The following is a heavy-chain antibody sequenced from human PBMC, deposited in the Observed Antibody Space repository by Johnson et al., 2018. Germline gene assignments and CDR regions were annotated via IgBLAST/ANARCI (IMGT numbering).Heavy chain of an antibody. V-gene: IGHV1-69*01. J-gene: IGHJ4*02. CDR2: IISLFGTP. Sequence: VQLVETGAEVKKPGSSVTVSCKASGGTFSRYDISWVRQAPGQGLEWMGGIISLFGTPKYARRFQGRVTITADESTSTVYMELSSLSSDDTAVYYCAKYGRAYYFDYWGQGTLVTVSS. D-gene: IGHD2-8*01. CDR1: GGTFSRYD. CDR3: AKYGRAYYFDY.